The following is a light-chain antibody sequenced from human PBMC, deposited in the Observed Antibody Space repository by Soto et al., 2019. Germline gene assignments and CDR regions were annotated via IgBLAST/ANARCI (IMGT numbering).Light chain of an antibody. J-gene: IGKJ2*01. CDR2: KAS. CDR1: QSIGDS. Sequence: DIQVTQSPSILSAYVGDRVTITCRASQSIGDSLAWFQQKLGKAPKLLIYKASILASGVPSRFSGSGSGTEFTLTINSLQPDDFATYFCQHCDSYSYNFGQGTKREIK. CDR3: QHCDSYSYN. V-gene: IGKV1-5*03.